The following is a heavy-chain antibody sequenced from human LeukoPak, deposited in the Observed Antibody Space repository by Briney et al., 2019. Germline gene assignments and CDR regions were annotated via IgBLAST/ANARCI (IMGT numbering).Heavy chain of an antibody. CDR2: ISWNSGSI. J-gene: IGHJ4*02. CDR1: GFTFDDYA. CDR3: AKAIEGDYSSGSGSIFDY. V-gene: IGHV3-9*01. D-gene: IGHD6-19*01. Sequence: GGSLRLSCAASGFTFDDYAMHWVRQAPGKGLEWVSGISWNSGSIGYADSVKGRFTISRDNAKNSLYLQMNSLRAEDTALYYCAKAIEGDYSSGSGSIFDYWGQGTLVTVPS.